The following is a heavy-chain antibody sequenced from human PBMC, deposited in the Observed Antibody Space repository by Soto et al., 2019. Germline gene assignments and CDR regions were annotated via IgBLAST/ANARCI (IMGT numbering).Heavy chain of an antibody. CDR3: ARDRGPTYDFDY. D-gene: IGHD3-16*01. V-gene: IGHV1-69*01. CDR1: GGTFSSYA. J-gene: IGHJ4*02. CDR2: IITIFGTA. Sequence: QVQLVQSGAEVKKPGSSVKVSCKASGGTFSSYAISWVRQAPGQGLEWMGGIITIFGTANYAQKFRGRVTITADESTSTDYMELRTLRHEHTSVYYSARDRGPTYDFDYWGPGTLVPVSS.